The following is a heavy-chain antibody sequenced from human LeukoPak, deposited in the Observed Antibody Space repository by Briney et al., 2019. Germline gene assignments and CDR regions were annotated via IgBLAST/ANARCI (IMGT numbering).Heavy chain of an antibody. Sequence: SQTLSLTCAISGDSIFTNNVAWNWIRQSPSRGLEWLGRTYYRSKWSFDYAVSVKSRITINADTSKNQFSLQLSSVTPEDTAVYYCARGKYTSFDDWGQGTLVTVSS. CDR3: ARGKYTSFDD. J-gene: IGHJ4*02. CDR1: GDSIFTNNVA. CDR2: TYYRSKWSF. D-gene: IGHD6-6*01. V-gene: IGHV6-1*01.